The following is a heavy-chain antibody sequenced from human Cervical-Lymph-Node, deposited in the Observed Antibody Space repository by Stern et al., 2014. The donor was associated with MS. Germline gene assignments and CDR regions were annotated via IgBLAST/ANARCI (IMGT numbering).Heavy chain of an antibody. Sequence: VQLQESGSGLVKPSQTLSLTCAVSGGSIRRGDYSWSWIRQPPGKGLEWIGYIYHSGSTYYNPSLKSRVTISVDRSKNQFSLKLSSVTAADTAVYYCARSSTVTPNAFDIWGQGTMVTVSS. CDR1: GGSIRRGDYS. J-gene: IGHJ3*02. CDR2: IYHSGST. CDR3: ARSSTVTPNAFDI. V-gene: IGHV4-30-2*01. D-gene: IGHD4-17*01.